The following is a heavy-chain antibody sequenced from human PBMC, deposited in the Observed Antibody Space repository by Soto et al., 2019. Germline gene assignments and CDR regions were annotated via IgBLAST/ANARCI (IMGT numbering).Heavy chain of an antibody. CDR2: IFPITDTP. CDR1: GGTFRNYP. Sequence: QVQLVQSGAEVKKPGSSVKVSCKASGGTFRNYPINWVRQAPGQGLEWMGSIFPITDTPDYAQKFQARLKSSADKATSTAYMELSSLTSDDTAMYFCARGPLVVFNYFESWGQGTLVTVSS. V-gene: IGHV1-69*08. CDR3: ARGPLVVFNYFES. J-gene: IGHJ4*02.